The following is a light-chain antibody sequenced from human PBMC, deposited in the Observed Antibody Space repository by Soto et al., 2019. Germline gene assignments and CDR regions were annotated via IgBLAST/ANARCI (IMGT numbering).Light chain of an antibody. CDR1: QGISSY. Sequence: DIQLTQSPSFLSASVGDRVTIPCRASQGISSYLAWYQQKPGKAPKLLIYAASTLQSGVPLRFSGSGSGTSFTLTISSLQPEDFATYYRQQLLSYPITFGQGTRLEIK. V-gene: IGKV1-9*01. CDR2: AAS. CDR3: QQLLSYPIT. J-gene: IGKJ5*01.